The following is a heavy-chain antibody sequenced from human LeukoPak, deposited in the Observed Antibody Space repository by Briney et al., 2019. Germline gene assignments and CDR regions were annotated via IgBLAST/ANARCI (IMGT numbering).Heavy chain of an antibody. CDR1: GFTFDDYA. D-gene: IGHD5-12*01. CDR3: AKDATEYSGYDSVAFDI. V-gene: IGHV3-9*01. J-gene: IGHJ3*02. Sequence: GGSLRLSCAASGFTFDDYAMHWVRQAPGKGLEWVSGISWNSGSIGYADSVKGRFTISRDNAKNSLYLQMNSLRAEDTALYYCAKDATEYSGYDSVAFDIWGQGTMVTVSS. CDR2: ISWNSGSI.